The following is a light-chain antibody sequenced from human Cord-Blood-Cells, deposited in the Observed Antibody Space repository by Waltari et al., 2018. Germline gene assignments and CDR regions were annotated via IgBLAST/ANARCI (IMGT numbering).Light chain of an antibody. Sequence: QSVLTQPPSASGTPGQRVTISCSGSSSNIGSNYVYWYQHLPGTAPKLLIYRNNQRPSGVPDRFSGSKSGTSASLAINGLRSEDEADYYCAAWDDSLSGRVFGGGTKLTVL. J-gene: IGLJ3*02. CDR1: SSNIGSNY. CDR3: AAWDDSLSGRV. CDR2: RNN. V-gene: IGLV1-47*01.